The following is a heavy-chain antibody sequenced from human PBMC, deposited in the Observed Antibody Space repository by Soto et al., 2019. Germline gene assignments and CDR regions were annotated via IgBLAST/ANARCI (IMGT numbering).Heavy chain of an antibody. CDR3: TAPGGSTSSWDLYY. CDR1: GFAFNNAW. D-gene: IGHD2-2*01. V-gene: IGHV3-15*01. Sequence: EVQLVESGGGLVKPGGSLRLSCVTSGFAFNNAWMNWVRQAPGKGLEWVGRIKSQTDGGTTDYAAPVKGRFTISRDDSQNTIYLQMNSLRTEDTGVYYCTAPGGSTSSWDLYYWGQGTLVTVSS. CDR2: IKSQTDGGTT. J-gene: IGHJ4*02.